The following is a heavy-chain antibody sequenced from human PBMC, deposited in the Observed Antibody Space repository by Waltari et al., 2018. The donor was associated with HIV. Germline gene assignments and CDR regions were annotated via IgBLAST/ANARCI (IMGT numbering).Heavy chain of an antibody. CDR2: IGFSAGDT. J-gene: IGHJ4*02. Sequence: QDQLVQSGAEVKKPGDSVTVSCQGSEYTFTIYYVHWVRQAPGQGLQWMGLIGFSAGDTNYAPDFQGRVSMTRDTSTNTVYMELRSLNSDDSAMYYCARGHEYTNGLDYWGQGTLISVTS. D-gene: IGHD2-8*01. V-gene: IGHV1-46*01. CDR3: ARGHEYTNGLDY. CDR1: EYTFTIYY.